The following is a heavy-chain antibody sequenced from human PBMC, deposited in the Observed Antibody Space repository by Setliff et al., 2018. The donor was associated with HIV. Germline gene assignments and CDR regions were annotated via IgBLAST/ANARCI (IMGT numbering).Heavy chain of an antibody. D-gene: IGHD2-15*01. V-gene: IGHV4-61*09. J-gene: IGHJ3*02. CDR2: IYTSGST. Sequence: SETLSLTCTVSGGSISSGSYYWSWIRQPAGKGLEWIGHIYTSGSTNYNPSLKSRVTISVDTSKNQFSLKLSSVTAADTAVYYCARVSSRLNCSGGSCYRAPYAFDIWSQGTLVTVSS. CDR3: ARVSSRLNCSGGSCYRAPYAFDI. CDR1: GGSISSGSYY.